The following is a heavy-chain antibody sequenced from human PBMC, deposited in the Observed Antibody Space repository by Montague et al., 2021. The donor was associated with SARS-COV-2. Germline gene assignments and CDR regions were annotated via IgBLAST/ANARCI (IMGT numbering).Heavy chain of an antibody. CDR3: ARSRGNLQWPFYYYYGMDV. J-gene: IGHJ6*02. CDR2: IYHSGST. V-gene: IGHV4-34*01. CDR1: GGSFSGYY. Sequence: SETLSLTCAVYGGSFSGYYWSWIRQPPGKGLEWIGEIYHSGSTNYNPSLKSRVTISVDKSKNQFSLKLSAVTAADTAVYYCARSRGNLQWPFYYYYGMDVWGQGTTVTVSS. D-gene: IGHD6-19*01.